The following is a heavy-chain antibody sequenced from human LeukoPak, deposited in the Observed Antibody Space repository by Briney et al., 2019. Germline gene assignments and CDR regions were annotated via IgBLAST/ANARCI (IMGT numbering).Heavy chain of an antibody. Sequence: SETLSLTCTVSGGSTSSGGHYWSWIRQHPGKGLEWIGHIFYSGNTYYNPSLKSRVTISLDTSQNQFSLQLNSVTAADTALYYCARHIDYWGQGTLVTVSS. CDR3: ARHIDY. V-gene: IGHV4-31*03. J-gene: IGHJ4*02. CDR1: GGSTSSGGHY. CDR2: IFYSGNT.